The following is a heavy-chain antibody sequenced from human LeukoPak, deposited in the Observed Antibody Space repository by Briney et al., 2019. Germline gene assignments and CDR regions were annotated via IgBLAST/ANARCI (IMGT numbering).Heavy chain of an antibody. CDR3: ARGHHSVDPFEN. CDR1: GGTFSSYA. CDR2: IIPIFGTA. V-gene: IGHV1-69*13. Sequence: ASVKVSCKASGGTFSSYAISWVRQAPGQGLEWMGGIIPIFGTANYAQKFQGRVTITADESTSTAYMELSSLRSEDTAVYYCARGHHSVDPFENWGQGKMVTGSS. J-gene: IGHJ3*02. D-gene: IGHD1-14*01.